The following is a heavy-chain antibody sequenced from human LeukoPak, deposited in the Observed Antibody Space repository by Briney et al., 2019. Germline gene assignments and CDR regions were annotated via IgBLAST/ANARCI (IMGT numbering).Heavy chain of an antibody. J-gene: IGHJ4*02. D-gene: IGHD2-2*02. Sequence: ASVKVSCKASGYTFTSYYMHWVRQAPGQGLEWMGIINPSGGSTSYAQKFQGRGTMTRDTSTSTVYMELSSLRSEDTAVYYYARDPHDIVLVPAAIQSGDYWGQGALVTVA. CDR1: GYTFTSYY. CDR3: ARDPHDIVLVPAAIQSGDY. V-gene: IGHV1-46*01. CDR2: INPSGGST.